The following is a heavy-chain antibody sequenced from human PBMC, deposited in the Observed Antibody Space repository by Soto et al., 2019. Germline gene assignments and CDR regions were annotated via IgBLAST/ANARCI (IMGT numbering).Heavy chain of an antibody. CDR1: GDSVSSNSAA. D-gene: IGHD1-20*01. V-gene: IGHV6-1*01. CDR2: TYYRSKWYN. CDR3: ARDEGPVRAHNWNHNWFDP. J-gene: IGHJ5*02. Sequence: KQSQTLSLTCAISGDSVSSNSAAWNWIRQSPSRGLEWLGRTYYRSKWYNDYAVSVKSRITINPDTSKNQFSLQLNSVTPEDTAVYYCARDEGPVRAHNWNHNWFDPWGQGTLVTVSS.